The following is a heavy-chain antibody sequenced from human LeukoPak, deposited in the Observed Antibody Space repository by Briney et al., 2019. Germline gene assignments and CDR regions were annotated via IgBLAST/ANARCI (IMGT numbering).Heavy chain of an antibody. CDR3: ARDPNLLVGATRGWFDP. J-gene: IGHJ5*02. CDR2: ISSSSSTI. Sequence: PGGSLRLSCAASGFTFSSYSMNWVRQAPGKGLEWVSYISSSSSTIYYADSVKGRFTISRDNAKNSLYLQMNSLRAEDTAVYYCARDPNLLVGATRGWFDPWGPGTLVTVSS. D-gene: IGHD1-26*01. V-gene: IGHV3-48*01. CDR1: GFTFSSYS.